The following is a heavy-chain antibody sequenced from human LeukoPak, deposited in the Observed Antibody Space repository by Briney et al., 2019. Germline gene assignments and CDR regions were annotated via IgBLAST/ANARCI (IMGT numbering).Heavy chain of an antibody. CDR3: ARARGSYFVSYYYGMDV. CDR2: IYYSGST. V-gene: IGHV4-59*01. J-gene: IGHJ6*02. D-gene: IGHD1-26*01. CDR1: GGSISSYY. Sequence: SETLSLTCTVSGGSISSYYWSWIRQPPGKGLGWSGYIYYSGSTNYNPSLKSRVTISVDTSKNQFSLKLSSVTAADTAVYYCARARGSYFVSYYYGMDVWGLGTTVTVSS.